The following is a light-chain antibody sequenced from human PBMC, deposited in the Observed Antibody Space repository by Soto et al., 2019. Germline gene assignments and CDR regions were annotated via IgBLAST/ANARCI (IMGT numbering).Light chain of an antibody. Sequence: DIPMTQSPSTLSASVGDGVTITCRASQNISGWLAWYQQRPGKAPKFLIYDASSLETGVPSRFSGSGSGTEFTLTIRSLQPDDFATYYCQQYDSSSPTFGQGTQLEIK. CDR1: QNISGW. J-gene: IGKJ2*01. V-gene: IGKV1-5*01. CDR3: QQYDSSSPT. CDR2: DAS.